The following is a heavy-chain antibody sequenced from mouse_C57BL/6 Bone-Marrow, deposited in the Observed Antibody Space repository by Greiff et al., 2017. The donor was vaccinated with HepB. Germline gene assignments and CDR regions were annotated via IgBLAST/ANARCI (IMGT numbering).Heavy chain of an antibody. J-gene: IGHJ4*01. Sequence: EVQLQESGEGLVKPGGSLKLSCAASGFTFSSYAMSWVRQTPEKRLEWVAYISSGGDYIYYADTVKGRFTISRDNARNTLYLQMSSLKSEDTAMYYCTRGYYGSSSHAMDYWGQGTSVTVSS. CDR1: GFTFSSYA. D-gene: IGHD1-1*01. CDR3: TRGYYGSSSHAMDY. CDR2: ISSGGDYI. V-gene: IGHV5-9-1*02.